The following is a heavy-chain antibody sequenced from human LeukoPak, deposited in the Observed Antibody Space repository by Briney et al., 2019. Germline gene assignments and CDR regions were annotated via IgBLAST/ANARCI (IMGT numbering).Heavy chain of an antibody. D-gene: IGHD2-15*01. CDR1: GYTFTSYA. CDR2: INPKSGYT. J-gene: IGHJ4*02. CDR3: ARVDGSPDY. Sequence: ASVKVSCKASGYTFTSYAMNWVRQATGQGLEWMGWINPKSGYTGYAQKFQGRVTITRDTSISTAYMELSSLRSEDTAMYYCARVDGSPDYWGQGTLVTVSS. V-gene: IGHV1-8*03.